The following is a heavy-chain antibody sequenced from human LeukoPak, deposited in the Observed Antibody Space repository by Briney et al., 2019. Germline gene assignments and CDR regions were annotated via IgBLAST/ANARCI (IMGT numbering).Heavy chain of an antibody. D-gene: IGHD2-2*01. CDR2: INHSGST. Sequence: SETLSLTCAVYGGSFSGYYWSWIRQPPGKGLEWIGEINHSGSTNYNPSLKSRVAISVDTSKNQFSLKLSSVTAADTAVYYCARGPIVVVPAATRPFQHWGQGTLVTVSS. CDR3: ARGPIVVVPAATRPFQH. J-gene: IGHJ1*01. CDR1: GGSFSGYY. V-gene: IGHV4-34*01.